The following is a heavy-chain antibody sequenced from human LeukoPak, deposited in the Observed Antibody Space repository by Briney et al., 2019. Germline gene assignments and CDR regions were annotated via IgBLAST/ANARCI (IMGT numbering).Heavy chain of an antibody. CDR2: IWYDGSNK. Sequence: GRSLRLSCAASGFTFSTYAMHWVRQAPGKGLEWVAVIWYDGSNKYYADSVKGRFTISRDNSKNTLYLQMNSLRAEDTAVYYCAREGLCSGGSCYPGDFDYWGQGTLVTVSS. CDR1: GFTFSTYA. V-gene: IGHV3-33*08. CDR3: AREGLCSGGSCYPGDFDY. D-gene: IGHD2-15*01. J-gene: IGHJ4*02.